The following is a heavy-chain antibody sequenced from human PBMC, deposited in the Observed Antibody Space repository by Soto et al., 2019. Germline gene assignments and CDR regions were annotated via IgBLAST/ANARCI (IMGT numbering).Heavy chain of an antibody. Sequence: QVQLLQSGPRLVKPSETLSLTCTVASGSISSYYWSWLRQPPGKGLEWIGYAYYSGTTNYNSSLTSRVTISIDTSKNQFSLPRNSVTAADTAVYYCARTPFYYFGLGTHLYYFEFCDQGALVTVSS. J-gene: IGHJ4*02. CDR3: ARTPFYYFGLGTHLYYFEF. V-gene: IGHV4-59*01. CDR1: SGSISSYY. D-gene: IGHD3-10*01. CDR2: AYYSGTT.